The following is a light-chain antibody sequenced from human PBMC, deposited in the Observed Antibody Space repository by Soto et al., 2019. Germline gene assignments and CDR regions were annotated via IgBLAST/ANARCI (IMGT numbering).Light chain of an antibody. Sequence: VTQSPSTLGWSPGERATLTCGASQSVRSYLAWYQQKPGKAPRLLIYHVSNRATGIPARFSGSGSGTDFTLTIRRLAVGDFAMYSCQQCRSSPWTFGQGTKVDIK. CDR1: QSVRSY. V-gene: IGKV3-11*01. CDR3: QQCRSSPWT. J-gene: IGKJ1*01. CDR2: HVS.